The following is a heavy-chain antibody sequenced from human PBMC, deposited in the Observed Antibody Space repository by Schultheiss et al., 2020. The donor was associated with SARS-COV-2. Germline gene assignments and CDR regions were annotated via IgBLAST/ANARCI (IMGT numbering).Heavy chain of an antibody. V-gene: IGHV1-8*01. D-gene: IGHD2-2*01. CDR3: ARGVWDIVVVGYYMDV. J-gene: IGHJ6*03. Sequence: ASVKVSCKASGYTFTSYDINWVRQATGQGLEWMGWMNPNSGNTGYAQKFQGRVTMTRNTSISTAYMELSSLRSEDTAVYYCARGVWDIVVVGYYMDVWGKGTTVTVSS. CDR1: GYTFTSYD. CDR2: MNPNSGNT.